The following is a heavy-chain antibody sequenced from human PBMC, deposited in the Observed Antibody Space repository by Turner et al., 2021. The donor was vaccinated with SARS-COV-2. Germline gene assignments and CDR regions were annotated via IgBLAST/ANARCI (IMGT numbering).Heavy chain of an antibody. Sequence: QVQPAQSGAEVKKPGASVKVSFKASGYTFTGYYMHWVRQAPGQGIGWMGWINPNSGGTNSAQKFQGRVTMTRDTSISTAYMELSRRRSDDTAVYYCATDSYGTLWGQGTLVTVSS. J-gene: IGHJ4*02. CDR1: GYTFTGYY. CDR2: INPNSGGT. V-gene: IGHV1-2*02. D-gene: IGHD5-18*01. CDR3: ATDSYGTL.